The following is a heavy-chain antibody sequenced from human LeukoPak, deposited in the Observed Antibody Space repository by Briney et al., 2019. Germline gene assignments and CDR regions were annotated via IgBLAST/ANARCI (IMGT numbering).Heavy chain of an antibody. J-gene: IGHJ4*02. CDR3: ARGAAPSSYYYGSGSHFDH. D-gene: IGHD3-10*01. CDR2: IWYDGSIK. Sequence: GTSLRLSCVASGFTFSSYGMNWVRQAPGKGLEWVAVIWYDGSIKYYADSVKGRFTLSRDNYLNTLYVQMNSLRAEDTAVYYCARGAAPSSYYYGSGSHFDHWGQGTLVTVSS. V-gene: IGHV3-33*01. CDR1: GFTFSSYG.